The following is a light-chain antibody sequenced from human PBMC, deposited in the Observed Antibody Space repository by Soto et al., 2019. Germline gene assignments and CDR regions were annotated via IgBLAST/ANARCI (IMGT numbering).Light chain of an antibody. CDR1: SSNIGNNF. Sequence: QSVLTQPPSVSAAPGQKVTISGSGSSSNIGNNFVSWYQQLPGTAPKLLIYDNDMRPSGIPDRFSGSKSGTSATLGITGLQTGDEADYYCGTWDSRLSAVVFGGGTKLTVL. V-gene: IGLV1-51*01. CDR3: GTWDSRLSAVV. J-gene: IGLJ2*01. CDR2: DND.